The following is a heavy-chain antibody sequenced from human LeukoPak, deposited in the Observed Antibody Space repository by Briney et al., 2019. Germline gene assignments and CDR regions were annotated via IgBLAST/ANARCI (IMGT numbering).Heavy chain of an antibody. V-gene: IGHV4-59*08. CDR1: GGSISSYY. Sequence: SETLSLTCTVSGGSISSYYWIWIRQPPGKGLEWIGYIYYSGSTNYNPSLKSRVTISVDTSKNQFSRKLSSVTAADTAVYYCARHDITMRFDPWGQGTLVTVSS. J-gene: IGHJ5*02. D-gene: IGHD3-10*01. CDR2: IYYSGST. CDR3: ARHDITMRFDP.